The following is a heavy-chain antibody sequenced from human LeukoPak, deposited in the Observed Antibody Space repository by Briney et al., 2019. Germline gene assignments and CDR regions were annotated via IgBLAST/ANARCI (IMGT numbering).Heavy chain of an antibody. Sequence: SETLSLTCTVSGGSISSFHWNWIRQPPGKGLEWIAYMYYSGSTHYNPSLKSRVSISVDTSKNQFSLKLSSVTAADTAMYYCARDTERDYDFWSGAGFGMDVWGQGTTVTVSS. CDR1: GGSISSFH. J-gene: IGHJ6*02. D-gene: IGHD3-3*01. V-gene: IGHV4-59*01. CDR2: MYYSGST. CDR3: ARDTERDYDFWSGAGFGMDV.